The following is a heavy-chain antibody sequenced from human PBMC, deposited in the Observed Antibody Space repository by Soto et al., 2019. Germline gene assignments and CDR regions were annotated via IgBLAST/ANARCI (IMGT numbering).Heavy chain of an antibody. CDR3: ASGGISSSSSDYYYYGMDV. V-gene: IGHV5-51*01. CDR1: GYSFTSYW. CDR2: IYPGDSDT. D-gene: IGHD6-6*01. J-gene: IGHJ6*02. Sequence: GESLKISCKGSGYSFTSYWIGWVRQMPGKGLEWMGIIYPGDSDTRYSPSFQGQVTISADKSISTAYLQWSSLKASDTAMYYCASGGISSSSSDYYYYGMDVWGQGTTVTVSS.